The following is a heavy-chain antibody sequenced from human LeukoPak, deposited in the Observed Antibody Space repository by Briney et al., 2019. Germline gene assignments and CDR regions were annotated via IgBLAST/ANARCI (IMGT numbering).Heavy chain of an antibody. CDR1: GFMVNDYY. Sequence: GGSLRLSCAASGFMVNDYYMSWIRQAPGKGLEWVSYISSSGSIIYYADSVKGRFTISRDNAKNSLNLQMNSLRAEDTAVYYCAIEPHYDSIGYSVDYWGQGTLVTVSS. D-gene: IGHD3-22*01. CDR2: ISSSGSII. CDR3: AIEPHYDSIGYSVDY. J-gene: IGHJ4*02. V-gene: IGHV3-11*01.